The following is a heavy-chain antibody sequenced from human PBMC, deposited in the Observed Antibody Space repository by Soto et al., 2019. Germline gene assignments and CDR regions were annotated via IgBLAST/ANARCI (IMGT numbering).Heavy chain of an antibody. V-gene: IGHV3-74*01. J-gene: IGHJ4*02. D-gene: IGHD2-2*01. CDR3: TRRGCSTTGCYFN. Sequence: SLRLSCAASGFPFSSYWMHWVRQAPGKGLEWVSRINGDGSSINYADSVKGRFTISRDNAKNTLYLQMNSLRVEDAAVYYCTRRGCSTTGCYFNWGRGTLVTVSS. CDR2: INGDGSSI. CDR1: GFPFSSYW.